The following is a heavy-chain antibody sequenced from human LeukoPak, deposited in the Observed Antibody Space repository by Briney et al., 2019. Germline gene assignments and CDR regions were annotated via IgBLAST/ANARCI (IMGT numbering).Heavy chain of an antibody. Sequence: SETLSLTCTVSGGSISSYYWSWIRQPPGKGLEWIGYIYYSGSTNYNPSLKSRVTISVDTSKNQFSLKLSSVTAADTAVYYCARAPEVLWFGDLRPGAFDIWGQGTMVTVSS. J-gene: IGHJ3*02. CDR1: GGSISSYY. CDR2: IYYSGST. D-gene: IGHD3-10*01. CDR3: ARAPEVLWFGDLRPGAFDI. V-gene: IGHV4-59*01.